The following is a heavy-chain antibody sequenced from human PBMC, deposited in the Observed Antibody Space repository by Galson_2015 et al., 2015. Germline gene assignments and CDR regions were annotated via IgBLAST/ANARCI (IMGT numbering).Heavy chain of an antibody. V-gene: IGHV3-74*01. Sequence: SLRLSCAASGFTFSSYWMHWVRQAPGKGLVWVSRINRDGSSTSYADSVKGRFTISRDNAKNSLYLQMNSLRAEDTAVYYCARDLDTMVRGDPGDYWGQGTLVTVSS. J-gene: IGHJ4*02. CDR2: INRDGSST. CDR3: ARDLDTMVRGDPGDY. D-gene: IGHD3-10*01. CDR1: GFTFSSYW.